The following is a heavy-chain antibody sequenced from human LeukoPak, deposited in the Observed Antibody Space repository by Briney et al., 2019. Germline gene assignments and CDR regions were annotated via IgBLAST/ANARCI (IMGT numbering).Heavy chain of an antibody. V-gene: IGHV3-23*01. CDR3: AKPLVSSGYYYGFDY. Sequence: GGSLRLSCAASGFTFSSYAMSWVRQAPGKGLEWVSAISGSGGSTSYADSVKGRFTISRDNSKNTLYLQMNSLRAEDTAVYYCAKPLVSSGYYYGFDYWGQGTLVTASS. CDR2: ISGSGGST. J-gene: IGHJ4*02. D-gene: IGHD3-22*01. CDR1: GFTFSSYA.